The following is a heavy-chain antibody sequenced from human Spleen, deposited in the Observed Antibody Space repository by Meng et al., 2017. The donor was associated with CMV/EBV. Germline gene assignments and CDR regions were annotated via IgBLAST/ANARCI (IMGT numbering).Heavy chain of an antibody. CDR2: INHSGST. V-gene: IGHV4-34*01. CDR1: GGSFSGYY. D-gene: IGHD1-1*01. J-gene: IGHJ4*02. Sequence: LTCAVYGGSFSGYYWSWIRQPPGKGLEWIGEINHSGSTNYNPSLKSRVTISVDTSKNQFSLKLSSVTAADTAVYYCARYNRPPNYFDYWGQGTLVTVSS. CDR3: ARYNRPPNYFDY.